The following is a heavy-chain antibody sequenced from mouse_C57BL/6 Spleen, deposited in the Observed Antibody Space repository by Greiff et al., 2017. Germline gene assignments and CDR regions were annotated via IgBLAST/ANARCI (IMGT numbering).Heavy chain of an antibody. CDR2: IYPRSGNT. D-gene: IGHD2-3*01. CDR1: GYTFTSYG. V-gene: IGHV1-81*01. CDR3: ARKGYDLYAMDY. J-gene: IGHJ4*01. Sequence: QVQLQQSGAELARPGASVKLSCKASGYTFTSYGISWVKQRTGQGLEWIGEIYPRSGNTYYNEKFKGKATLTADKSSSTAYMELRSLTSEDSAVYFCARKGYDLYAMDYWGQGTSVTVSS.